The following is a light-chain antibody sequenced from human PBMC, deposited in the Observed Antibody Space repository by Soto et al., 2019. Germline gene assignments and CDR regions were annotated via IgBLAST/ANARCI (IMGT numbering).Light chain of an antibody. CDR2: DAS. Sequence: LKQSPVTLSLSPWDRATLSCRAIQSVNSSYLAWYQQKPGQAPRLLIYDASNRATGIPARFSGSGSGTDFTLTISSLEPEDFAVYYCQQRSNWPRLTFGGGTKVAI. CDR1: QSVNSSY. CDR3: QQRSNWPRLT. J-gene: IGKJ4*01. V-gene: IGKV3-11*01.